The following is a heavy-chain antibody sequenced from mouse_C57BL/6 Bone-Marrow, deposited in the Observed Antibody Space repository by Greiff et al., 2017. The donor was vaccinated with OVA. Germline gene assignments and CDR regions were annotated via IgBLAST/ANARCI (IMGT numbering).Heavy chain of an antibody. Sequence: EVHLVESGGGLVKPGGSLKLSCAASGFTFSDYGMHWVRQAPEKGLEWVAYISSGSSTIYYADTVKGRFTISRDNAKNTLFLQMTSLRSEDTAMDYGARPHYSNYSAWFAYWGQGTLVTVSA. V-gene: IGHV5-17*01. J-gene: IGHJ3*01. D-gene: IGHD2-5*01. CDR3: ARPHYSNYSAWFAY. CDR2: ISSGSSTI. CDR1: GFTFSDYG.